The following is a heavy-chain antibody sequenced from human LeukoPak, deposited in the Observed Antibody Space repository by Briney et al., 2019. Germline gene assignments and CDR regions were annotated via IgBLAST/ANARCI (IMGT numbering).Heavy chain of an antibody. CDR2: INHSGST. J-gene: IGHJ3*02. V-gene: IGHV4-34*01. Sequence: SEALSLTCAVYGGSFSGYYWSWVRQPPGKGLEWIGEINHSGSTNYNPSLKSRVTISVDTSKNQFSLKLSSVTAADTAVYYCARGTNYYGSGRVAFDIWGQGTMVTVSS. D-gene: IGHD3-10*01. CDR3: ARGTNYYGSGRVAFDI. CDR1: GGSFSGYY.